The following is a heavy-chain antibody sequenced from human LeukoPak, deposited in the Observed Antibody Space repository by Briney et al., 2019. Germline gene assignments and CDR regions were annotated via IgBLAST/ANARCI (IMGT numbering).Heavy chain of an antibody. V-gene: IGHV3-30*18. Sequence: GGSLRLSCAASGFTFSTYGMNWVRQAPGKGLEWVAIISYDESNTYYADSVKGRFTISRDNSKSTLYLQMNSLRAEDTAVYYCAKGGGITDYARFDYWGQGTLVTVSS. CDR1: GFTFSTYG. J-gene: IGHJ4*02. D-gene: IGHD1-14*01. CDR3: AKGGGITDYARFDY. CDR2: ISYDESNT.